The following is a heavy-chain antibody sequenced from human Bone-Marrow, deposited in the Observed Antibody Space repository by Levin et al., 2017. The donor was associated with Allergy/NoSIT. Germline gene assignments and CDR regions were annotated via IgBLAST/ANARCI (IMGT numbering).Heavy chain of an antibody. CDR2: IYYTGGT. CDR3: ARVRYNYGPDY. Sequence: SETLSLTCSVSDDSVSSGSFRWSWIRQPPGMGLQWIGHIYYTGGTYYDPSLQRRVSISFDTPKKQFSQTLKSVTAADTAVYYCARVRYNYGPDYWGQGTRVTVSS. V-gene: IGHV4-61*01. D-gene: IGHD3-10*01. CDR1: DDSVSSGSFR. J-gene: IGHJ4*02.